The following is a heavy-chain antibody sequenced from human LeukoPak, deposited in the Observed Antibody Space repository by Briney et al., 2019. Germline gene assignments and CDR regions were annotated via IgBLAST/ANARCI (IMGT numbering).Heavy chain of an antibody. CDR3: ARGGRGR. CDR2: INWSGAST. J-gene: IGHJ4*02. D-gene: IGHD5-12*01. V-gene: IGHV3-20*04. CDR1: GFTFDEYG. Sequence: PGGSLRLSCAASGFTFDEYGMTWVRQAPGKGLEWVCGINWSGASTGYADSVKGRFTISRDNAKNSLYLQMNSLRADDTAIYYCARGGRGRWGQGTLVTVSS.